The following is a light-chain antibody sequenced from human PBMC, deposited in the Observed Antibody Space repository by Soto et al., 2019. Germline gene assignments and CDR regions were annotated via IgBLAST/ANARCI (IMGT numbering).Light chain of an antibody. Sequence: QAVVTQPPSASGSPGQSVTISCTGTSSDVGGYNYVSWCQQHPGKAPKLMIYEVSKRPSGVPDRFSGSKSGNTASLTVSGLQAEDEADYYCSSYAGSNNWVFGGGTKLTVL. V-gene: IGLV2-8*01. CDR3: SSYAGSNNWV. CDR2: EVS. J-gene: IGLJ3*02. CDR1: SSDVGGYNY.